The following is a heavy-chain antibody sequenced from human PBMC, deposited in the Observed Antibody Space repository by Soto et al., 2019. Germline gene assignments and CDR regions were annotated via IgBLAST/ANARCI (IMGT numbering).Heavy chain of an antibody. V-gene: IGHV4-39*01. CDR3: ARRERYYGSPGWFDP. CDR1: GDSISSFTYY. CDR2: VYYNENT. D-gene: IGHD3-10*01. J-gene: IGHJ5*02. Sequence: SETLSLTCSVSGDSISSFTYYWGWIRQPPGKGLEWIGTVYYNENTYYNPSLKSRVTITVDTAKNQFSLNLRSVTAADTAMYFCARRERYYGSPGWFDPWGPGTLVTVSS.